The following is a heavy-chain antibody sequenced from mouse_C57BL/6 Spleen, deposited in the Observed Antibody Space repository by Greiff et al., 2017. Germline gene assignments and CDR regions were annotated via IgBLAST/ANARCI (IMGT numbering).Heavy chain of an antibody. Sequence: VQLQESGPGLVAPSQSLSITCTVSGFSLTSYGVDWVRQSPGQGLEWLGVIWGVGGTTYNSALKSRLGISKDNSKSQVFLKMNSLQTDDTATYYCAGGGFAYWGQGTLVTVSA. CDR1: GFSLTSYG. CDR3: AGGGFAY. CDR2: IWGVGGT. V-gene: IGHV2-6*01. J-gene: IGHJ3*01.